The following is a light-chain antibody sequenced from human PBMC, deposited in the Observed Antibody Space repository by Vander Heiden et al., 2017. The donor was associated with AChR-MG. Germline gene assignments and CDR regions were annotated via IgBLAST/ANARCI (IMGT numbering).Light chain of an antibody. V-gene: IGKV3-15*01. CDR3: QQYNNWPLT. CDR1: QTVSSN. J-gene: IGKJ4*01. Sequence: EIVLTQPPATLSGSPGERATLSCRASQTVSSNLAWYQQKPGQAPRLLIYGASTRATGIPARFSGSGSGTEFTLTISSLQSEDFAVYYCQQYNNWPLTFGGGTKVEIK. CDR2: GAS.